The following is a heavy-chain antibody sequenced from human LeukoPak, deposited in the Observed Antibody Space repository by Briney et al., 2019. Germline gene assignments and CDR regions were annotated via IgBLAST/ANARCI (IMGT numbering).Heavy chain of an antibody. CDR3: ARVGSSGYCFDY. CDR1: GFTFGSYS. D-gene: IGHD3-22*01. CDR2: ISTGSTTI. J-gene: IGHJ4*02. Sequence: GGSLRLSCEASGFTFGSYSMNWVRQAPGKGLEWVSYISTGSTTIYYADSVKGRFTISRDNAKNSLYLQMNSLRAEDTAVYYCARVGSSGYCFDYWGQGTLVTVSS. V-gene: IGHV3-48*04.